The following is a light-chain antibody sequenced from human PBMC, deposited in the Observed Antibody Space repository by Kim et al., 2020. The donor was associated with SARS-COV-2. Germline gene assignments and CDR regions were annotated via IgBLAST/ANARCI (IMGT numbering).Light chain of an antibody. CDR1: QDISNH. CDR2: AAS. J-gene: IGKJ1*01. V-gene: IGKV1-27*01. Sequence: ASVGDGVTITCRAGQDISNHLAWYQQKPGKVPKVLISAASALQSGVQSRFSGSRSGTEFTLTISSLQPEDVATYYCQKYDNAPWTLGQGTKVDIK. CDR3: QKYDNAPWT.